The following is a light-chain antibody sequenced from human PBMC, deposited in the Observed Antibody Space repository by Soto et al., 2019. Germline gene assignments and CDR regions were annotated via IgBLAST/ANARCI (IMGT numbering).Light chain of an antibody. CDR1: QSVSSY. Sequence: EIALTQSPATLSLSPGERATLSCRASQSVSSYLAWYQHKPGQTPRLLIYDASNRATGIPARFSGSGSGTDFTLTISSLEPEDFAVYYCQQRNYWPLTFGGGTKLEIK. V-gene: IGKV3-11*01. CDR2: DAS. J-gene: IGKJ4*01. CDR3: QQRNYWPLT.